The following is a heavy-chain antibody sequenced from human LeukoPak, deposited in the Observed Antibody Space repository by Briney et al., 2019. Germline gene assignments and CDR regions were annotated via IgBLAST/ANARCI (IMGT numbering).Heavy chain of an antibody. V-gene: IGHV4-34*01. CDR2: INHSGST. D-gene: IGHD1-1*01. J-gene: IGHJ4*02. Sequence: SETLSLTCAVYGGSFSGYYWSWIRQPPGKGLEWIGEINHSGSTNYNPSLKSRVTISVDTSKNQFSLKLSSVTAADTAVYYCARATLATVTHIDYWGQGTLVTVSS. CDR1: GGSFSGYY. CDR3: ARATLATVTHIDY.